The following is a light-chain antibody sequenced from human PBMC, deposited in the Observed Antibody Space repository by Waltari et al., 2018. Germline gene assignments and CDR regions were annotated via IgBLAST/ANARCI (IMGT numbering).Light chain of an antibody. CDR2: KND. Sequence: QPVLTLPPSASGTPGQVVSFSCSGSSSNVGNNYVYWYQQLPGTAPKLLIYKNDLRPSGVPDRFVGSKSGTSASLVISGLRSEDEGHYTCATWDDSLNSWVFGGGTKLTIL. V-gene: IGLV1-47*01. J-gene: IGLJ3*02. CDR1: SSNVGNNY. CDR3: ATWDDSLNSWV.